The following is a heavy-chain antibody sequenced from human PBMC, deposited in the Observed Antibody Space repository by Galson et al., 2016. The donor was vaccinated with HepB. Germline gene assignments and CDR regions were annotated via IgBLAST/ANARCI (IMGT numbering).Heavy chain of an antibody. D-gene: IGHD4/OR15-4a*01. Sequence: SVKVSCKASGYTFSSYAIHWLRQAPGQRLEWMGWINSASGDTTYSQRFRDRLTIARDTSATTAYLELSGLRSEDTAVYSCAKGAGGYYDYWGQGTLVTVSS. CDR3: AKGAGGYYDY. J-gene: IGHJ4*02. V-gene: IGHV1-3*01. CDR1: GYTFSSYA. CDR2: INSASGDT.